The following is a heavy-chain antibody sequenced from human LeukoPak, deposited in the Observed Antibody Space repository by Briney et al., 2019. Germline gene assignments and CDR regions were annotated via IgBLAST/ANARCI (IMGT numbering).Heavy chain of an antibody. J-gene: IGHJ5*02. V-gene: IGHV4-59*08. CDR2: IYHSGST. D-gene: IGHD3-16*02. CDR3: ARHDYIWGSYRRFDP. CDR1: GGSISTYY. Sequence: PSETLSLTCTVSGGSISTYYWNWIRQPPGKGLEWIGYIYHSGSTNYNPSLQSRVTISVDTSKNQFSLKPNSVTAADTAVYYCARHDYIWGSYRRFDPWGQGTLVTVSS.